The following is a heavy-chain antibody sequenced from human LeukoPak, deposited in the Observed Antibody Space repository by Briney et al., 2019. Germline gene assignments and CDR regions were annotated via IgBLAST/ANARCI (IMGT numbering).Heavy chain of an antibody. V-gene: IGHV1-8*03. D-gene: IGHD3-22*01. J-gene: IGHJ4*02. Sequence: GASVKVSCKASGYTFTSYDINWVRQATGQGLEWMGWMNPNSGNTGYAQKFQGRVTITRNTSISTAYMELSSLRSEDTAVYYCARGTDSSGYYGGGYWGQGTLVTVSS. CDR1: GYTFTSYD. CDR2: MNPNSGNT. CDR3: ARGTDSSGYYGGGY.